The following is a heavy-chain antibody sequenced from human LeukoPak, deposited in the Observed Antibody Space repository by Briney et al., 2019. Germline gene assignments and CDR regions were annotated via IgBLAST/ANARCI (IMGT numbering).Heavy chain of an antibody. Sequence: SETLSLTCTVSGGPVSSYYWSWIRRPPGRGLEWIAYLSHSGSSDSNPSLTSRVTILVDTSKNQFSLKLTSVTAADTAVYYCARARYANAWYAFDIWGHGTMVTVSS. CDR2: LSHSGSS. D-gene: IGHD2-2*01. V-gene: IGHV4-59*02. CDR1: GGPVSSYY. CDR3: ARARYANAWYAFDI. J-gene: IGHJ3*02.